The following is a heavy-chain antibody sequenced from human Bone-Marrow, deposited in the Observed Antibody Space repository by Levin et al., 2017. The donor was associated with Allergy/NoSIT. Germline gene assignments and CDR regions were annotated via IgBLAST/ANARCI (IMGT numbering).Heavy chain of an antibody. CDR3: AAWGDSRNY. CDR1: GFTFSTYW. V-gene: IGHV3-7*01. CDR2: INPDGGEK. Sequence: QPGGSLRLSCAASGFTFSTYWMNWVRQAPGKGLEWVANINPDGGEKRYVDSVKGRFTISRDNAKNSLYLQMDSLRPEDMAVYYCAAWGDSRNYWGQGSLVTVSS. D-gene: IGHD2-21*02. J-gene: IGHJ4*02.